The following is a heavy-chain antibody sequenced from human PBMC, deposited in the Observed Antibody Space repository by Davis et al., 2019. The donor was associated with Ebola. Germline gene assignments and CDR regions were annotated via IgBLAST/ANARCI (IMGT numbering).Heavy chain of an antibody. CDR2: IYYSGST. V-gene: IGHV4-61*08. D-gene: IGHD3-3*01. CDR1: GGSVSSGGYY. Sequence: SETLSLTCSVSGGSVSSGGYYWSWIRQPPGRGLEWIGNIYYSGSTDYNPSLKSRVTISVDTSKNQFSLKLSSVTAADTAVYYCARHYYDFWSGYDNWFDPWGQGTLVTVSS. J-gene: IGHJ5*02. CDR3: ARHYYDFWSGYDNWFDP.